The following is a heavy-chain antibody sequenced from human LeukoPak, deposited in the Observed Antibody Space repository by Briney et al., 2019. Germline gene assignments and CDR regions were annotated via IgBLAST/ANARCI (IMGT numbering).Heavy chain of an antibody. V-gene: IGHV1-69*13. D-gene: IGHD3-22*01. CDR2: IIPIFGTA. J-gene: IGHJ4*02. Sequence: SVKVSCKASGGTFSSYAISWVRQAPGQGLEWMGGIIPIFGTANYAQKFQGRVTITADESTSTAYMELSSLRSEDTAVYYCARGAHYYDSSGYYYDFDYWGQGTLVTVPS. CDR1: GGTFSSYA. CDR3: ARGAHYYDSSGYYYDFDY.